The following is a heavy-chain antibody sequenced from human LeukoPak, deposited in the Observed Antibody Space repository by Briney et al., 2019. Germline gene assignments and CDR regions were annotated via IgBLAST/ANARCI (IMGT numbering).Heavy chain of an antibody. CDR1: GGSISSGGYY. CDR3: ARGYGDYVWNFDY. Sequence: MTSQTLSLTCTVSGGSISSGGYYWSWIRQHPGKGLEWIGYIYYSGSTYYSPSLKSRVTISVDTSKNQFSLKLSSVTAADTAVYYCARGYGDYVWNFDYWGQGTLVTVSS. J-gene: IGHJ4*02. D-gene: IGHD4-17*01. V-gene: IGHV4-31*03. CDR2: IYYSGST.